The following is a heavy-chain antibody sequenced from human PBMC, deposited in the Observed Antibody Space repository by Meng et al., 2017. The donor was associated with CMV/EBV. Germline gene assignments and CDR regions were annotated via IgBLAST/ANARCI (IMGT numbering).Heavy chain of an antibody. J-gene: IGHJ6*02. D-gene: IGHD3-3*01. CDR1: GFTFSSYG. CDR2: IRYDGSNK. V-gene: IGHV3-30*02. Sequence: GESLKISCAASGFTFSSYGMHWVRQAPGKGLEWVAFIRYDGSNKYYADSVKGRFTISRDNSKNTLYLQMNSLRAEDTAVYYCARDYEVSVRTYYDFWSGYSGNYYYGMDVWGQGTTVTVSS. CDR3: ARDYEVSVRTYYDFWSGYSGNYYYGMDV.